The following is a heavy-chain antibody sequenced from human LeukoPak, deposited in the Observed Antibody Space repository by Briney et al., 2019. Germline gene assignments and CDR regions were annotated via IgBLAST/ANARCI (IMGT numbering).Heavy chain of an antibody. CDR3: ASHSDSWYGFVY. J-gene: IGHJ4*02. Sequence: GGPLRLSCAACGIIFSSYSMKWVRQAPGRGLEWGSYISSGSDTMYYADSVEGRFTISRDNSKNTLYLQMNRQRADDTAVYYCASHSDSWYGFVYWGQGTLVTVSS. D-gene: IGHD6-13*01. CDR2: ISSGSDTM. V-gene: IGHV3-48*01. CDR1: GIIFSSYS.